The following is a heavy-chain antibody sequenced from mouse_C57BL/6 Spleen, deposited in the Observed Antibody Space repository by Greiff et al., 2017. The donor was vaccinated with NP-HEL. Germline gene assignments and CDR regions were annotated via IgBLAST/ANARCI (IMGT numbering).Heavy chain of an antibody. J-gene: IGHJ4*01. D-gene: IGHD1-1*01. Sequence: VQLQQSGAELARPGASVKLSCKASGYTFTSYGISWVKQRTGQGLEWIGEIYPRSGNTYYNEKFKGKAKLTADKSSSTAYMELRSLTSEDSAVYFCATEITTVVDAMDYWGQGTSVTVSS. V-gene: IGHV1-81*01. CDR2: IYPRSGNT. CDR1: GYTFTSYG. CDR3: ATEITTVVDAMDY.